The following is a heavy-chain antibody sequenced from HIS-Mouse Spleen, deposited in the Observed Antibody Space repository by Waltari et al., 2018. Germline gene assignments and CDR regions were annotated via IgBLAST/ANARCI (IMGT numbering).Heavy chain of an antibody. CDR3: ARDTVIAARSYGMDV. CDR1: GFTVRSTY. D-gene: IGHD6-6*01. Sequence: EVQLVESGGGLIQPGGSLRLSCAASGFTVRSTYMSWVRQAPGKGLGWVSVIYSGGRTYYADSVKGRFTISRDNSKNTLYLQMNSLRAEDTAVYYCARDTVIAARSYGMDVWGQGTTVTVSS. V-gene: IGHV3-53*01. J-gene: IGHJ6*02. CDR2: IYSGGRT.